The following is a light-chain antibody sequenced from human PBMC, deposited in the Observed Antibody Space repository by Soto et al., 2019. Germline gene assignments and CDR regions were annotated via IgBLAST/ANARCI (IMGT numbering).Light chain of an antibody. CDR3: MQGTHWPPT. CDR1: QSVVYRDGFAD. CDR2: KAS. V-gene: IGKV2-30*01. Sequence: DVVMTQSPPSLPATLGQSASITCRSSQSVVYRDGFADLSWFQQRPGQSPRRLIYKASKRDSGVPDRCIGSESGTDFTLTISMLEAEDVGVYYCMQGTHWPPTFGRGTKVEFK. J-gene: IGKJ1*01.